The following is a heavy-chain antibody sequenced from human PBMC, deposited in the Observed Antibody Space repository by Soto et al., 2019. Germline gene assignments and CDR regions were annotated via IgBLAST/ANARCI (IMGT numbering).Heavy chain of an antibody. V-gene: IGHV4-34*01. D-gene: IGHD3-22*01. CDR3: STRAYDTNGYYRFDP. Sequence: PSEPLSLTGAVYGGSFSVHSWTWIRHSPGKGLEWIGDINHSGRVNYSPSLKSRVTISLDTSKNQFSLTLSAVTAADTAMYYCSTRAYDTNGYYRFDPWGQGTLVTVSS. J-gene: IGHJ5*01. CDR2: INHSGRV. CDR1: GGSFSVHS.